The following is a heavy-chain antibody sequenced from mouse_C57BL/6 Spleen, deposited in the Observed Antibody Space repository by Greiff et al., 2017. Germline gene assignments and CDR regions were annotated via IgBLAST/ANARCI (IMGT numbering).Heavy chain of an antibody. Sequence: VQLVESGPGLVAPSQSLSITCTVSGFSLTSYGVHWVRQPPGKGLEWLVVIWTDGSTTYNSALKSRLSTSKDNSKSQVFLKMNSLQTDDTAMYYCAGHPRIGYAMDYWGQGTSVTVSS. V-gene: IGHV2-6*03. J-gene: IGHJ4*01. CDR1: GFSLTSYG. D-gene: IGHD3-1*01. CDR2: IWTDGST. CDR3: AGHPRIGYAMDY.